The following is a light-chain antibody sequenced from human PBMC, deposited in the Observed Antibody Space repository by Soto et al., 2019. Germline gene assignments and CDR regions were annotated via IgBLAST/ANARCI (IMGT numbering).Light chain of an antibody. Sequence: EIVMTQSPATLSVSPGAGDPLSCRASQSISSNLAWYQQKPGQAPRLVIFDASTRATGIPDRFSGRGSGTDFTLTISSLQSEDSAVYFCQQYNDWPPITFGGGTKVDI. J-gene: IGKJ4*01. CDR1: QSISSN. V-gene: IGKV3-15*01. CDR2: DAS. CDR3: QQYNDWPPIT.